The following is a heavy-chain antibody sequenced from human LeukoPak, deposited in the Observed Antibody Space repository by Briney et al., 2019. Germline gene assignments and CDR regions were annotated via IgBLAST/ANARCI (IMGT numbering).Heavy chain of an antibody. Sequence: ASVKVSCKASGGTFSSYAISWVRQAPGQGLEWMGWISAYNGNTNYAQKLQGRVTMTTDTSTSTAYMELRSLRSDDTAVYYCARTGYYDFWSGYSYYYYYMDVWGKGTTVTVSS. CDR3: ARTGYYDFWSGYSYYYYYMDV. V-gene: IGHV1-18*01. CDR2: ISAYNGNT. J-gene: IGHJ6*03. D-gene: IGHD3-3*01. CDR1: GGTFSSYA.